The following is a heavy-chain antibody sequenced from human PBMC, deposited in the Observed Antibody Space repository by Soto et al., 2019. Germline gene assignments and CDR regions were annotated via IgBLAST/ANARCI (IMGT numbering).Heavy chain of an antibody. D-gene: IGHD5-12*01. J-gene: IGHJ4*02. CDR3: ARVGYPASLDY. CDR2: INSDGGST. CDR1: GFTFSSYW. Sequence: RLSSAASGFTFSSYWMHWVRQAPGKGLVWVSRINSDGGSTSYADSVKGRFTISRDNAKNTLYLQMNSLRAEDTAVYYCARVGYPASLDYWGQGTLVTVSS. V-gene: IGHV3-74*01.